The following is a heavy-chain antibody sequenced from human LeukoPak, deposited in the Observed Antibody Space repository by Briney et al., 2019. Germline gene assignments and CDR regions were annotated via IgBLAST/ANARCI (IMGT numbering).Heavy chain of an antibody. Sequence: GGSLRLSCAASGFTFNNYGMGWVRQTPGKGLEWVATIGTSGANTYHADSVKGRFTISRDNSKNLLYVHMNSLRAEDTAVYYCARYPPGRGGLDIWGQGTMVTVSS. CDR2: IGTSGANT. CDR3: ARYPPGRGGLDI. D-gene: IGHD2-15*01. V-gene: IGHV3-23*01. J-gene: IGHJ3*02. CDR1: GFTFNNYG.